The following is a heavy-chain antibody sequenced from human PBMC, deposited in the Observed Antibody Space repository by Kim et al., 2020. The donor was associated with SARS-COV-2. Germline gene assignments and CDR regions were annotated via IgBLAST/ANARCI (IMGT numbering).Heavy chain of an antibody. CDR3: ARWVVMANWFDP. D-gene: IGHD3-22*01. V-gene: IGHV4-61*02. CDR2: IYTSGST. CDR1: GGSISSGSYY. Sequence: SETLSLTCTVSGGSISSGSYYWSWIRQPAGKGLEWIGRIYTSGSTNYNPSLKSRVTISVDTSKNQFSLKLSSVTAADTAVYYCARWVVMANWFDPWGQGTLVTVSS. J-gene: IGHJ5*02.